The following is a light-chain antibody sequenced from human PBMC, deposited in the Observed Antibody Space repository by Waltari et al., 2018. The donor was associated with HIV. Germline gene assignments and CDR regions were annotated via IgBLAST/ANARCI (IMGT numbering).Light chain of an antibody. J-gene: IGKJ1*01. CDR2: DAS. CDR1: QSISNS. Sequence: VLTQSPGTLSLSPGQRVTLSCGASQSISNSLAWYQQKPGQAPRLRVYDASIRDTGIPDRFSGSGSGTYFTLTITRLEPEDFALYFCLQYARSPRTFGQVTKVEIK. V-gene: IGKV3-20*01. CDR3: LQYARSPRT.